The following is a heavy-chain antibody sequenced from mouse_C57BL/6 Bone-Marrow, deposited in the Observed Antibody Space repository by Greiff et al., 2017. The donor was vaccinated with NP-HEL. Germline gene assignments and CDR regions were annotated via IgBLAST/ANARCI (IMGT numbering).Heavy chain of an antibody. Sequence: EVQLQQSGPVLVKPGASVKMSCKASGYTFTDYYMNWVKQSHGKSLEWIGVIKPYNGGTSYNQKFKGKATLTVDKSSSTAYMELNSLTSEDSAVYYGAREGGLRRIEYYAMDDWGQGTSVTVSS. CDR2: IKPYNGGT. CDR1: GYTFTDYY. D-gene: IGHD2-2*01. V-gene: IGHV1-19*01. J-gene: IGHJ4*01. CDR3: AREGGLRRIEYYAMDD.